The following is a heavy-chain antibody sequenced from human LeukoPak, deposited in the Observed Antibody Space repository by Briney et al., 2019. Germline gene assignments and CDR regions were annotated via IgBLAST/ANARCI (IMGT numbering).Heavy chain of an antibody. CDR2: ISGSGGST. J-gene: IGHJ4*02. V-gene: IGHV3-23*01. D-gene: IGHD6-13*01. Sequence: PGGSLRLSCAASGFTFGSYAMSWVRQAPGKGLEWVSAISGSGGSTYYADSVKGRFTISRDNSKNTLYLQMNSLRAEDTAVYYCAKGYSSWYTSRSDYWGQGTLVTVSS. CDR1: GFTFGSYA. CDR3: AKGYSSWYTSRSDY.